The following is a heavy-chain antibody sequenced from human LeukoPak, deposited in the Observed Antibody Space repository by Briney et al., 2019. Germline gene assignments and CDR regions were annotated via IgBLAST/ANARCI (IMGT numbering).Heavy chain of an antibody. CDR3: ARDYYDSSSFYLSYDY. J-gene: IGHJ4*02. Sequence: PGESLTLSCAASGFTLNIYTMNWVRQAPGKGREWISSVTSSSNSKNHEDALRGRFTISRDNAKNSLYLQMNSLRAEDTAVYYCARDYYDSSSFYLSYDYWGQGTLVTVSS. D-gene: IGHD3-22*01. CDR2: VTSSSNSK. V-gene: IGHV3-21*01. CDR1: GFTLNIYT.